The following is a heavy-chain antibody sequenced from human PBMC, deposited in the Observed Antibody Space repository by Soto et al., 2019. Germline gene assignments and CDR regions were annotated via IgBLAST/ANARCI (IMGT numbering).Heavy chain of an antibody. CDR3: ARDDPRRDDFWSGYPNYYYYGMDV. D-gene: IGHD3-3*01. J-gene: IGHJ6*02. V-gene: IGHV1-69*13. Sequence: GASVKVSCKASGGTFSSYAISWVRQAPGQGLEWMGGIIPIFGTANYAQKFQGRVTITADESTSTAYMELSSLRSEDTAVYYCARDDPRRDDFWSGYPNYYYYGMDVWGQGTTVTVSS. CDR2: IIPIFGTA. CDR1: GGTFSSYA.